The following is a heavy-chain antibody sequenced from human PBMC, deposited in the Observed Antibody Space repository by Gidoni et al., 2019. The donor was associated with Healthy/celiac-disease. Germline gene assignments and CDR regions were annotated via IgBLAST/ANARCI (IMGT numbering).Heavy chain of an antibody. Sequence: EVQLVESGGGLVKPGGSLRLSCAASGFTFSSYSMNWVRQAPGKGLEWVSSISSSSSYIYYADSVKGRFTISRDNAKNSLYLQMNSLRAEDTAVYYCARDRTSRGIFGVVRYFDYWGQGTLVTVSS. J-gene: IGHJ4*02. CDR2: ISSSSSYI. CDR1: GFTFSSYS. D-gene: IGHD3-3*01. V-gene: IGHV3-21*01. CDR3: ARDRTSRGIFGVVRYFDY.